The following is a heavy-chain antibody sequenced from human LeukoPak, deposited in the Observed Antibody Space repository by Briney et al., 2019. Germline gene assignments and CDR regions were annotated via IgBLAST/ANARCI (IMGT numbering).Heavy chain of an antibody. CDR2: INHSGST. D-gene: IGHD3-3*01. CDR1: GGSFSGYY. CDR3: ARARAIFGVVIIHYYHYMDV. V-gene: IGHV4-34*01. Sequence: PSETLSLTCAVYGGSFSGYYWSWIRQPPGKGLEWIGEINHSGSTNYNPSLKSRVTISVDTSKNQFSLKLSSVTAADTAVYYCARARAIFGVVIIHYYHYMDVWGKGTTVTVSS. J-gene: IGHJ6*03.